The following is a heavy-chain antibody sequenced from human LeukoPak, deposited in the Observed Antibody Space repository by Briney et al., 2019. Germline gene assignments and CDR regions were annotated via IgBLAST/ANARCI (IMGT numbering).Heavy chain of an antibody. Sequence: KPSETLSLTCAVYGVSFSGYYWSWIRQPPGKGLEWIGEINHSGSTNYNPSLKSRVTISVDTSKNRFSLKLNSVTAADTAVYYCARHYGPWGQGTLVTVPS. CDR2: INHSGST. CDR1: GVSFSGYY. CDR3: ARHYGP. J-gene: IGHJ5*02. D-gene: IGHD3-16*01. V-gene: IGHV4-34*01.